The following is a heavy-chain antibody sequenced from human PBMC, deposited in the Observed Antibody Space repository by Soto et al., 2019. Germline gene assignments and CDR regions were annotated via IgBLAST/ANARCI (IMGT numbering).Heavy chain of an antibody. J-gene: IGHJ4*02. CDR2: FFYSENT. V-gene: IGHV4-39*02. CDR3: VRGRGYSTGYFDY. CDR1: GDSVTSDTYY. D-gene: IGHD3-3*01. Sequence: PSETLSLTCSVSGDSVTSDTYYWGWIRQPPGRGLGWIGYFFYSENTYYNPSLKSRVTISVDSSKNHFSLNLNSVTAADSAIYYCVRGRGYSTGYFDYWGQGSQVTVSS.